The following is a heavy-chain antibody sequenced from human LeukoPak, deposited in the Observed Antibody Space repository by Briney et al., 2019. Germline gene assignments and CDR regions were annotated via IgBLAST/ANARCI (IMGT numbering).Heavy chain of an antibody. D-gene: IGHD3-10*01. CDR3: ARSFTGSWFGELSDYLGLDV. J-gene: IGHJ6*02. V-gene: IGHV1-2*02. CDR2: THPNSGGT. CDR1: AYTFIDYY. Sequence: ASVKVSCKASAYTFIDYYIHWVRQAPGQGLEWMGWTHPNSGGTNHGQKFQGRVTMTRATSISTASLALSRLRSDDTDVYDCARSFTGSWFGELSDYLGLDVWGQGTTVTVSS.